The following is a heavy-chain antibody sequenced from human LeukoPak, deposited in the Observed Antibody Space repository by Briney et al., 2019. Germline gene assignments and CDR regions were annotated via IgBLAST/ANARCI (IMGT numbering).Heavy chain of an antibody. Sequence: PGGSLRLSCAASGFSFSNYGMHWVRQAPGKGLEWVAVIWYNGNNKYYADSLKGRFTISRDNSKNTLYLQMNNLRAEDTAVYYCAKEDSSANTYGFDIWGQGTMVTVSS. CDR2: IWYNGNNK. J-gene: IGHJ3*02. CDR3: AKEDSSANTYGFDI. V-gene: IGHV3-33*06. D-gene: IGHD3-10*01. CDR1: GFSFSNYG.